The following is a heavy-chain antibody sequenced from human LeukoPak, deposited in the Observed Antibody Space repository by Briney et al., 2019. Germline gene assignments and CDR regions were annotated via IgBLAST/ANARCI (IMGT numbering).Heavy chain of an antibody. J-gene: IGHJ4*02. CDR3: AKSSAYYGSGSYYLVVDY. V-gene: IGHV3-23*01. CDR1: GFTFSSYA. D-gene: IGHD3-10*01. CDR2: ISGSGT. Sequence: GGSLRLSCAASGFTFSSYAMSWVRQVPGKGLEWVSGISGSGTYYADSVKGRFTISRDNSKNTLYLQMNSLRAEDTAVYYCAKSSAYYGSGSYYLVVDYWGQGTLATVSS.